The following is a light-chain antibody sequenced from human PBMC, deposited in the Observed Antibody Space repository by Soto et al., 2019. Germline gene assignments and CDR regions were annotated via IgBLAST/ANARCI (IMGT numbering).Light chain of an antibody. CDR2: AAS. Sequence: DNQINHAPSSLSASVRDRVTITSRASLSISSYLNWYQQKPGKAPNLLISAASSLEGGVPSRFSGSGSGTDFTLTITSLQPEDFATYYCQQSYIIPWTFGHGTKVDIK. CDR3: QQSYIIPWT. V-gene: IGKV1-39*01. J-gene: IGKJ1*01. CDR1: LSISSY.